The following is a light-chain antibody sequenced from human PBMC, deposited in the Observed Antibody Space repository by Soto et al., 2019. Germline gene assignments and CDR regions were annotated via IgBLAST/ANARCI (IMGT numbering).Light chain of an antibody. CDR3: QQRSNWPYT. Sequence: EIVLTQSPATLSLSPGERATLSCRASQSVSSYLAWYQQKPGQAPRLLVYDASNRATGITARFRGSGSGTAVTLTISSLEPEDFAVYYCQQRSNWPYTFGQGTKLEIK. CDR2: DAS. V-gene: IGKV3-11*01. CDR1: QSVSSY. J-gene: IGKJ2*01.